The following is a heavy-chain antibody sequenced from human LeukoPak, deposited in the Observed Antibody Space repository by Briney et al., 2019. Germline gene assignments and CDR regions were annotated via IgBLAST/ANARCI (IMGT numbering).Heavy chain of an antibody. V-gene: IGHV1-8*01. Sequence: GASVKVSCKASGYTFTSYDINWVRQATGQGLEWMGWMNPNSGNTGYAQKFQGRVTMARNTSISTAYMELSSLRSEDTAVYYCARGDFWSGYTDYWGQGTLVTVSS. CDR3: ARGDFWSGYTDY. J-gene: IGHJ4*02. CDR1: GYTFTSYD. CDR2: MNPNSGNT. D-gene: IGHD3-3*01.